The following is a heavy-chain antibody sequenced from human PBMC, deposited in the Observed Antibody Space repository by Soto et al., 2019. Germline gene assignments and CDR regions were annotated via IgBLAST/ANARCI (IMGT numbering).Heavy chain of an antibody. Sequence: GGSLRLSCAASGSTFSRYWMSWVRQAPGKGLEWVANISGSGSEKYYVDSVKGRFTISRDNSKNTLYLQMNSLRAEDTAVYYCAKDDDYVDAFDIWGQGTMVTGSS. V-gene: IGHV3-7*05. CDR2: ISGSGSEK. CDR1: GSTFSRYW. J-gene: IGHJ3*02. CDR3: AKDDDYVDAFDI. D-gene: IGHD4-17*01.